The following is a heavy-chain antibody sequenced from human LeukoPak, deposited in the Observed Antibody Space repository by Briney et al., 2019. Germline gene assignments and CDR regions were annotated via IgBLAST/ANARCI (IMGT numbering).Heavy chain of an antibody. CDR2: INTDGSST. V-gene: IGHV3-74*01. CDR1: GFXLSSYW. D-gene: IGHD4-17*01. Sequence: PGGSLRLSCAASGFXLSSYWMHWVRQTPGKGRVWVSRINTDGSSTTYADSVKGRFTISRDNAKNTLYLQMNSLRAEDTAVYYCARGVNGDSRFDPWGQGTLVIVSS. CDR3: ARGVNGDSRFDP. J-gene: IGHJ5*02.